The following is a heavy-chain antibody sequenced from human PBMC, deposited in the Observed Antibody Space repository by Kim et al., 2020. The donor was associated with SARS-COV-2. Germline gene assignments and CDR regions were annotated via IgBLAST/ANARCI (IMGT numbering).Heavy chain of an antibody. CDR2: IYYSGST. CDR1: GGSISSYY. Sequence: SETLSLTCTVSGGSISSYYWSWIRQPPGKGLEWIGYIYYSGSTNYNPSLKSRVTISVDTSKNQFSLKLSSVTAADTAVYYCARHEGYSYGPDYYYYGMDVWGQGTTVTVSS. CDR3: ARHEGYSYGPDYYYYGMDV. D-gene: IGHD5-18*01. J-gene: IGHJ6*02. V-gene: IGHV4-59*08.